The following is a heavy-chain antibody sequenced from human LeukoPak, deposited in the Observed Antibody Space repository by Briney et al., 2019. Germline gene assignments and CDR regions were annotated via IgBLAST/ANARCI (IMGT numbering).Heavy chain of an antibody. D-gene: IGHD5-12*01. CDR3: AKDIRAYSGYDY. CDR2: ISYDGTDK. CDR1: GVTFSAYG. Sequence: GGSLRLSCAASGVTFSAYGMHWVRQAPGKGLERVAIISYDGTDKYYADSVKGRFTISRDNSKNTLYLQMNSLRAEDTALYYCAKDIRAYSGYDYWGQRTLVTVSS. J-gene: IGHJ4*02. V-gene: IGHV3-30*18.